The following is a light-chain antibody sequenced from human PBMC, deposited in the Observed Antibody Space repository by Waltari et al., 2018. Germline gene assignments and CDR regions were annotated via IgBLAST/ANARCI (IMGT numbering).Light chain of an antibody. V-gene: IGLV1-51*01. Sequence: QSVLTQPPSVSAAQGQRGTISCPGSPPNLGGNSVSWYQQLPGTAPKLLIYDNYQRPSGISDRLAAYKSGTSATLVITGLQTGDEADYYCGTWDNSLSIVLFGGGTKVTVL. J-gene: IGLJ2*01. CDR3: GTWDNSLSIVL. CDR2: DNY. CDR1: PPNLGGNS.